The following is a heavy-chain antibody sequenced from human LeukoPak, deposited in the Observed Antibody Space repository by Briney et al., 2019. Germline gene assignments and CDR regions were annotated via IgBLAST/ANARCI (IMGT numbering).Heavy chain of an antibody. Sequence: PSETLSLTCTVSGGSISSYYWSWIRQPPGKGLEWIGYIHYSGSTNYNPSLQSRVTISVDTSRSHFSLKLSSATAADTAVYYCARGERLGPDFWGQGTLVTVSS. D-gene: IGHD1-1*01. J-gene: IGHJ4*02. CDR1: GGSISSYY. CDR3: ARGERLGPDF. CDR2: IHYSGST. V-gene: IGHV4-59*01.